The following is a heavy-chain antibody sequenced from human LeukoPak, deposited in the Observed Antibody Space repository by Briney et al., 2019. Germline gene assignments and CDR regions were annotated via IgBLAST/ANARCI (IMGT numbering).Heavy chain of an antibody. Sequence: GESLKTSCRGSGYSFTNYWIGWGRQLPGEGLGGLESFYPSESDTRYRTSFQGRVPISADNSISNAYLRWGSRKASDTAIISWGRLGPDCSSYEYLDYWWQGCKVTVSS. CDR1: GYSFTNYW. CDR3: GRLGPDCSSYEYLDY. J-gene: IGHJ4*02. CDR2: FYPSESDT. D-gene: IGHD6-13*01. V-gene: IGHV5-51*01.